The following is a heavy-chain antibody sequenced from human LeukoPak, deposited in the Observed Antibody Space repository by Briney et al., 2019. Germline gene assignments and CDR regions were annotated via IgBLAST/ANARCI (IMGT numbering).Heavy chain of an antibody. Sequence: PSETLSLTCAVYGGSFSGYCWSWIRQPPGKGLEWIGEINHSGSTNYNPSLKSRVTISVDTSKNQFSLKLSSVTAADTAVYYCARALFWSGYYMGMDWGQGTLVTVSS. D-gene: IGHD3-3*01. CDR2: INHSGST. CDR3: ARALFWSGYYMGMD. CDR1: GGSFSGYC. J-gene: IGHJ4*02. V-gene: IGHV4-34*01.